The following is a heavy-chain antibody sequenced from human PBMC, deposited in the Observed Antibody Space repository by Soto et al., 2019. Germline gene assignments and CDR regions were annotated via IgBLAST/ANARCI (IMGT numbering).Heavy chain of an antibody. Sequence: VQLLESGGALVQPGGSLRLSCAASGFTFSNNAMSWVRQAPGKGLEWVSAISYSGGSTYYADCVKGRFTISRDNSKNTLYLQMNSLRAEDTAVYYCAKGSGRPDAFDIWGQGTMVTVSS. CDR3: AKGSGRPDAFDI. CDR2: ISYSGGST. D-gene: IGHD3-10*01. V-gene: IGHV3-23*01. CDR1: GFTFSNNA. J-gene: IGHJ3*02.